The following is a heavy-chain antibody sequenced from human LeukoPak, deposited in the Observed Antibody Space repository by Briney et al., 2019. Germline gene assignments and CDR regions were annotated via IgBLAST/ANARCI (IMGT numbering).Heavy chain of an antibody. CDR1: GGSFSGYY. J-gene: IGHJ4*02. D-gene: IGHD5-18*01. CDR2: INRSGST. Sequence: PSETLSLTCAVSGGSFSGYYWSWVRQPPGKGLEWIGEINRSGSTNYNPSLKSRVTISVDTSKNQFSLKLSSVTAADTAVYYCATGGLRGYSYGYRFGYWGQGTLVTVSS. V-gene: IGHV4-34*01. CDR3: ATGGLRGYSYGYRFGY.